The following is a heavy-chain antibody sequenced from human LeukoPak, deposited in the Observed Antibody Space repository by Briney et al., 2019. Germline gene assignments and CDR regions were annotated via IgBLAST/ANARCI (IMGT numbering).Heavy chain of an antibody. J-gene: IGHJ4*02. CDR1: GASFSGYY. D-gene: IGHD5-18*01. Sequence: SETLSLTCAVYGASFSGYYWARIRQPPGKGLEWIGEINHTGSTTYNPSLKSRVTMSVDTSKNRFSLKLNSVTAADTAVYYCARGRYSQYFDYWGQGTLVTVSS. V-gene: IGHV4-34*01. CDR3: ARGRYSQYFDY. CDR2: INHTGST.